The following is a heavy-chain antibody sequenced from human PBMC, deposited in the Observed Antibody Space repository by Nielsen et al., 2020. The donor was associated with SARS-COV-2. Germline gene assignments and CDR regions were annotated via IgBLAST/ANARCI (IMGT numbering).Heavy chain of an antibody. Sequence: SLKISCAASGFTFDDYAMHWVRQAPGKGLEWVSGISWNSGSIGYADSVKGRFTISRDNAKNSLYLQMNSLRAEDTALYYCAKDSSITMVRGVIITGGMDVWGQGTTVTVSS. CDR3: AKDSSITMVRGVIITGGMDV. D-gene: IGHD3-10*01. J-gene: IGHJ6*02. CDR2: ISWNSGSI. V-gene: IGHV3-9*01. CDR1: GFTFDDYA.